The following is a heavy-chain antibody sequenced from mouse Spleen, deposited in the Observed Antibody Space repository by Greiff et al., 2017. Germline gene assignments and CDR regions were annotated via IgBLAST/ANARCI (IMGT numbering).Heavy chain of an antibody. J-gene: IGHJ2*01. CDR3: ARGGTTVVLDY. CDR2: IYPGDGDT. Sequence: QVQLKQSGAELVKPGASVKISCKASGYAFSSYWMNWVKQRPGKGLEWIGQIYPGDGDTNYNGKFKGKATLTADKSSSTAYMQLSSLTSEDSAVYFCARGGTTVVLDYWGQGTTLTVSS. D-gene: IGHD1-1*01. CDR1: GYAFSSYW. V-gene: IGHV1-80*01.